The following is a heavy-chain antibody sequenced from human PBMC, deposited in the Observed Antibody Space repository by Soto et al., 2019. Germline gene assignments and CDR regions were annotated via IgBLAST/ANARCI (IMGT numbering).Heavy chain of an antibody. CDR3: ARAPFIHPPAYMYYAMDV. D-gene: IGHD3-16*01. J-gene: IGHJ6*02. V-gene: IGHV1-3*01. CDR1: GYTFTNYA. Sequence: QVQLVQSGAEVKKPGASVKVSCKASGYTFTNYAMHWVRQAPGQRLEWMGWINAANGSTRYSQNFQGRVTITRDTSASTTYMEMSGLRSEDTAVYFCARAPFIHPPAYMYYAMDVWSQGTTVTVSS. CDR2: INAANGST.